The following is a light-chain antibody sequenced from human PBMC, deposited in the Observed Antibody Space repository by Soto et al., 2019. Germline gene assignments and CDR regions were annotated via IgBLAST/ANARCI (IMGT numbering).Light chain of an antibody. CDR2: DAS. V-gene: IGKV3-15*01. J-gene: IGKJ1*01. CDR3: QQYNKWPRT. CDR1: QTVVTH. Sequence: EVVMTQSPVTLSLSPGDRATVSCRASQTVVTHLAWFQQKPGQPPRLLIYDASATATGIPARFSGSGSGTECTRTISSLQSEDFAVYYCQQYNKWPRTFGQGTKVE.